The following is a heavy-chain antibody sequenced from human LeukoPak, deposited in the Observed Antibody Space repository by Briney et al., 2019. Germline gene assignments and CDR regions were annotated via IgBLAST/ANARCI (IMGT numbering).Heavy chain of an antibody. J-gene: IGHJ6*03. CDR1: GGSISSYY. CDR2: IYYSGST. D-gene: IGHD2-15*01. V-gene: IGHV4-59*01. CDR3: AREARLLYYYMDV. Sequence: PSETLSLTCTVSGGSISSYYWSWIRQPPGKGLEWIGYIYYSGSTNYNPSLKSRVTISVDTSKNQFSLKLSSVTAADTAVYYCAREARLLYYYMDVWGKGTTVTVSS.